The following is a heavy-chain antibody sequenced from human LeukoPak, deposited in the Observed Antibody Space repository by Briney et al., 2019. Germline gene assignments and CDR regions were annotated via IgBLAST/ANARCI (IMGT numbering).Heavy chain of an antibody. CDR2: IKQDGSEK. D-gene: IGHD3-22*01. CDR3: ARGHAVNYYDSSGSFDY. Sequence: GGSLRLSCAASGFTFSSYWMSWVRQAPGKGLEWVANIKQDGSEKYYVDSVKGRFTISRDNAKNSLYLQMNSLRAEDTAVYYCARGHAVNYYDSSGSFDYWGQGTLVTVSS. V-gene: IGHV3-7*01. CDR1: GFTFSSYW. J-gene: IGHJ4*02.